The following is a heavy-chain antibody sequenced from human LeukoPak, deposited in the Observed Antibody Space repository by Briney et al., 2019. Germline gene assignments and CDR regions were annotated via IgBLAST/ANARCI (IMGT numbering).Heavy chain of an antibody. CDR1: GGSISSNNYY. CDR2: IYYSGST. J-gene: IGHJ6*02. D-gene: IGHD1-14*01. CDR3: ASDHRSGPTGGLDV. Sequence: PSETLSLTCTVSGGSISSNNYYWGWIRQPPGKGLEWIGSIYYSGSTYYNPSLKGRVTISVDTSKNQFSLKLSSVTAADTAVYYCASDHRSGPTGGLDVWGQGTTVIVSS. V-gene: IGHV4-39*07.